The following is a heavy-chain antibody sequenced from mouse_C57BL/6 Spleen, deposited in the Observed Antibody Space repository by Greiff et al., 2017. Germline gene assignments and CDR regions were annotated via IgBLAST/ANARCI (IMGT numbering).Heavy chain of an antibody. V-gene: IGHV1-50*01. CDR2: IDPSDSYT. Sequence: QVQLQQPGAELVKPGASVKLSCKASGYTFTSYWMQWVKQRPGQGLEWIGEIDPSDSYTNYNQKFKGKATLTVDTSSSTAYRQLSSLTSEDSAVYYCARGGGPYYYGYWYFGVWGTGTTVTVSS. J-gene: IGHJ1*03. CDR1: GYTFTSYW. CDR3: ARGGGPYYYGYWYFGV. D-gene: IGHD1-1*01.